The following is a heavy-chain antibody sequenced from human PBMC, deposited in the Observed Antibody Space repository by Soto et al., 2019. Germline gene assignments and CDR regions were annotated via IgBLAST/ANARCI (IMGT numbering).Heavy chain of an antibody. CDR1: GGSISSSNW. J-gene: IGHJ5*02. V-gene: IGHV4-4*02. Sequence: SETLSLTCAVSGGSISSSNWWSWVRQPPGKGLEWIGEIYHSGSTNYNPSLKSRVTISVDKSKNQFSLKLSSVTAADTAVYYCARHLTAAGPPNWFDPWGQGTLVTVSS. CDR2: IYHSGST. D-gene: IGHD6-13*01. CDR3: ARHLTAAGPPNWFDP.